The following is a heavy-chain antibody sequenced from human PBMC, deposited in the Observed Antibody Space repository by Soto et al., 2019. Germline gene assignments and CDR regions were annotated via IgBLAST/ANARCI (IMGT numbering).Heavy chain of an antibody. CDR1: GGSISSSRYY. V-gene: IGHV4-39*01. D-gene: IGHD6-19*01. J-gene: IGHJ5*02. CDR2: IYYSGST. CDR3: ARLRAYSSGWYNWFDP. Sequence: SETLSLTCTVSGGSISSSRYYWGWIRQPPGKGLEWIGSIYYSGSTYYNPSLKSRVTISVDTSKNQFSLKLSSVTAADTAVYYCARLRAYSSGWYNWFDPWGQGTLVTVSS.